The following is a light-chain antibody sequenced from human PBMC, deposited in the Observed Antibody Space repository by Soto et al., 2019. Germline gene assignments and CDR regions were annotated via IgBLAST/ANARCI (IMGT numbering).Light chain of an antibody. J-gene: IGKJ2*01. CDR3: QQYNNWPPYT. V-gene: IGKV1-5*01. CDR1: QSISNW. CDR2: DAS. Sequence: DIQMTQSPSTLSASIGDRVTITCRASQSISNWLAWYQQKPGKAPKLLIYDASTLETGVPSRFSASGLGTECTLTISSLQSEDFATYYCQQYNNWPPYTFGQGTKVDIK.